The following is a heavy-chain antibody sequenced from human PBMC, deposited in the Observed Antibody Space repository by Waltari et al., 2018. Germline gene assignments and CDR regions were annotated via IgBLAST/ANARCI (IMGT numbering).Heavy chain of an antibody. Sequence: EVQLVESGGGLVQPGGSLRLSCAASGFTFSSYEVNWVHQAPGKGLGWVSHISGSGSTIYYADSVKGRFTISRDNAKNTVYLQMDGLRGDDTGVYYCAKDGMPYLWGQGTLVTVSS. CDR2: ISGSGSTI. CDR3: AKDGMPYL. CDR1: GFTFSSYE. V-gene: IGHV3-48*03. J-gene: IGHJ5*02. D-gene: IGHD2-2*01.